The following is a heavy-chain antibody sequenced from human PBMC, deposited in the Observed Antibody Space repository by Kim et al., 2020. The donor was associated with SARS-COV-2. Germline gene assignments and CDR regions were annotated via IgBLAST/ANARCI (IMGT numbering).Heavy chain of an antibody. CDR1: GGSISSSNW. CDR2: IYHSGST. CDR3: ARDRGRITMIVVVNDAFDI. J-gene: IGHJ3*02. V-gene: IGHV4-4*02. D-gene: IGHD3-22*01. Sequence: SETLSLTCAVSGGSISSSNWWSWVRQPPGKGLEWIGEIYHSGSTNYNPSLKSRVTISVDKSKNQFSLKLSSATAADTAVYYCARDRGRITMIVVVNDAFDIWGQGTMVTVSS.